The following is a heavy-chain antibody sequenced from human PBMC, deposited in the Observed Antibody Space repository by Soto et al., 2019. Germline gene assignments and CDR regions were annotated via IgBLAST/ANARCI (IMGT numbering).Heavy chain of an antibody. CDR1: GYTFTSYY. J-gene: IGHJ4*02. Sequence: ASVKVSCKASGYTFTSYYMHWVRQAPGQGLEWMGIINPSGGSTSYAQKFQGRVTISRDNAKNSLYLQMNSLRAEDTAVYYCAKSDWPADYWGQGTLVTVSS. V-gene: IGHV1-46*01. CDR3: AKSDWPADY. CDR2: INPSGGST. D-gene: IGHD3-9*01.